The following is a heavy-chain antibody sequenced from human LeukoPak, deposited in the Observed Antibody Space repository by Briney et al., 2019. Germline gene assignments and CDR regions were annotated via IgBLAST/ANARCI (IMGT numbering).Heavy chain of an antibody. D-gene: IGHD5-18*01. J-gene: IGHJ4*02. CDR2: INTNTGNP. V-gene: IGHV7-4-1*02. Sequence: EASVKVSCKASGNTFTTYAMNWVRQAPGQGPEWMGWINTNTGNPTYAQGFTGRFVFSLDTSVSTAYLQITSLKAEDTAVYYCARGTYSYGFGEEYYFDYWGQGTLVTVSS. CDR1: GNTFTTYA. CDR3: ARGTYSYGFGEEYYFDY.